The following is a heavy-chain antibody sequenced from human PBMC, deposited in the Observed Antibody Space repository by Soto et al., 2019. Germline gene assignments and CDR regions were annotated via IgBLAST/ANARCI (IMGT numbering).Heavy chain of an antibody. V-gene: IGHV3-11*01. J-gene: IGHJ5*02. CDR1: GFTFSDYY. D-gene: IGHD2-15*01. Sequence: QVQLVESGGGLVQPGGSLRLSCAASGFTFSDYYMSWIRQAPGKGLEWVSYISSSGSTIYYADSVKGRFTISRDNAKNSLYLQMNSLRAEDTAVYYCARDLGYCSGGSCSNLNWFDPWGQGTLVTVSS. CDR2: ISSSGSTI. CDR3: ARDLGYCSGGSCSNLNWFDP.